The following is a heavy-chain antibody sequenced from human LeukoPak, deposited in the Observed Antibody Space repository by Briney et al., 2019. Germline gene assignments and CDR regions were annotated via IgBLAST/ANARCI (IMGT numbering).Heavy chain of an antibody. CDR2: IKSKTDGGTT. Sequence: GGSLRLSCAASGFTFSNAWMSWVRQAPGKGLEWVGRIKSKTDGGTTDYAAPVKGRFTISRDDSKNTLYLQMNSLKTEDTAVYYCTTGDNIVVVPAAIRPPYLDYWGQGTLVTVSS. V-gene: IGHV3-15*01. J-gene: IGHJ4*02. D-gene: IGHD2-2*02. CDR1: GFTFSNAW. CDR3: TTGDNIVVVPAAIRPPYLDY.